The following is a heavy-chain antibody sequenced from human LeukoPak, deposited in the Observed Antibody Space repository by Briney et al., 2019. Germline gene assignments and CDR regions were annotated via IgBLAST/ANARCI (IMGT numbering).Heavy chain of an antibody. CDR3: ARDLGYCTNGVCYTPSYYYYYYMDV. D-gene: IGHD2-8*01. Sequence: ASVKVSCKASGYTFTDYYLHWVRQAPGQGLEWMGWINPNSGGTNYAQKFQGRVTMTRDTSISTAYMELSRLRSDDTAVYYCARDLGYCTNGVCYTPSYYYYYYMDVWGKGTTVTVSS. CDR1: GYTFTDYY. J-gene: IGHJ6*03. V-gene: IGHV1-2*02. CDR2: INPNSGGT.